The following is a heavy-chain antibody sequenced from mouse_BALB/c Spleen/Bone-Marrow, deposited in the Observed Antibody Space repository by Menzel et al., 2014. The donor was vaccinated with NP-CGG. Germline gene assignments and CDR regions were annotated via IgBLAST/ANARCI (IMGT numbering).Heavy chain of an antibody. CDR2: ISSGSRTI. CDR1: GFTFSSFG. Sequence: EVQLVESGGGLVQPGGSRKLSCAASGFTFSSFGMHWVRQAPEKGLEWVAYISSGSRTIYYADTVKGRFTISRDNPKNTLFLQMTGLRSEDTAVYYCTRGGNWEDFDYWGQGTTLTVSS. V-gene: IGHV5-17*02. D-gene: IGHD4-1*01. J-gene: IGHJ2*01. CDR3: TRGGNWEDFDY.